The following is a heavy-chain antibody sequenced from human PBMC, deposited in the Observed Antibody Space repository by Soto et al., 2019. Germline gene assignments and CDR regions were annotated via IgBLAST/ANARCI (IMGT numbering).Heavy chain of an antibody. D-gene: IGHD2-2*01. Sequence: ASVKVSCKVSGRTLSEISIHWVRQAPGRGPEWMGGFDPEYGKTTYAQKFQGRFTMTEDTSTNTAYMELSSLRSDDTAVYYCARDKGIVVVPATPFDIWGQGTMVTVSS. CDR2: FDPEYGKT. V-gene: IGHV1-24*01. J-gene: IGHJ3*02. CDR1: GRTLSEIS. CDR3: ARDKGIVVVPATPFDI.